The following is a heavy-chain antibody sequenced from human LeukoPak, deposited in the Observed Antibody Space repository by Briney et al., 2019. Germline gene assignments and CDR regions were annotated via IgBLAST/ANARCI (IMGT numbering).Heavy chain of an antibody. CDR1: GGSFSGCY. Sequence: PSETLSLTCAVYGGSFSGCYWSWIRQPPGKGLEWIGEINHSGSTNYNPSLKSRVTISVDTSKNQFSLKLSSVTAADTAVYYCASRSSDGYNPHWGQGTLVTVSS. D-gene: IGHD5-24*01. CDR2: INHSGST. V-gene: IGHV4-34*01. J-gene: IGHJ4*02. CDR3: ASRSSDGYNPH.